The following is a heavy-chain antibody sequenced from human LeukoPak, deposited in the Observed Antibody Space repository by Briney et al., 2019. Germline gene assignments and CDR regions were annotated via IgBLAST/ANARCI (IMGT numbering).Heavy chain of an antibody. CDR1: GDYISNNY. V-gene: IGHV4-4*07. CDR3: ARDFDY. CDR2: IYSIGST. Sequence: SETLSLPCTVSGDYISNNYWSWIRQPAGEGREWIGRIYSIGSTNYNPSLKSRVTMSVDTSKTQFSLKMSSVTAADTAMYYCARDFDYWGQGMGVIVSS. J-gene: IGHJ4*02.